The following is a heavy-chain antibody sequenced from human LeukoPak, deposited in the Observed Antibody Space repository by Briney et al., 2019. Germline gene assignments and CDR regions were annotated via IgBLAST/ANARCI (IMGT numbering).Heavy chain of an antibody. J-gene: IGHJ4*02. CDR1: GFTFSSYA. CDR3: ARGRSPGIAAAALDY. CDR2: ISYDGSNK. D-gene: IGHD6-13*01. Sequence: GSLRLSCAASGFTFSSYAMHWVRQAPGKGLEWVAVISYDGSNKYYADSVKGRFTISRDNSKNTLYLQMNSLRAEDTAVYYCARGRSPGIAAAALDYWGQGTLVTVSS. V-gene: IGHV3-30*04.